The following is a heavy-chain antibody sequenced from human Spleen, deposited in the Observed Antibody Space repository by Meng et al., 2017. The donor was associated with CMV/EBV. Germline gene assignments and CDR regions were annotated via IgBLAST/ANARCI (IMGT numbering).Heavy chain of an antibody. CDR3: ARDPSSSFYYYYYGMDV. V-gene: IGHV3-7*01. CDR1: GFTFSSYW. Sequence: ETLSLTCAASGFTFSSYWMSWVRQAPGKGLEWVANIKQDGSEKYYVDSVKGRFTISRDNAKNSLYLQMNSLRAEDTAVYYCARDPSSSFYYYYYGMDVWGQGTTVTVSS. CDR2: IKQDGSEK. J-gene: IGHJ6*02. D-gene: IGHD6-6*01.